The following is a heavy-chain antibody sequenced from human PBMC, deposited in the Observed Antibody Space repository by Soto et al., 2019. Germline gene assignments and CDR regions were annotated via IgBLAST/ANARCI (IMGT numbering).Heavy chain of an antibody. CDR1: GFTFSSYA. V-gene: IGHV3-30-3*01. D-gene: IGHD6-13*01. CDR3: ATGYSSSSRGFHWFDP. J-gene: IGHJ5*02. CDR2: ISYDGSNK. Sequence: QVQLVESGGGVVQPGRSLRLSCAASGFTFSSYAMHWVRQAPGKGLEWVAVISYDGSNKYYADSVKGRFTISRDNSKNTLYLQMNSLRAEDTAVYYCATGYSSSSRGFHWFDPWGQGTLVTVSS.